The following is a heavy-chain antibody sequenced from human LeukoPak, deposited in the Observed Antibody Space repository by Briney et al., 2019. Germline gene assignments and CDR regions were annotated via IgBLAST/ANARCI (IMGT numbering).Heavy chain of an antibody. J-gene: IGHJ4*02. Sequence: GESLKISCKGSGYRFTSYWIGWVRQMPGKGLEWMAIIYPDDSNSRYSPSFQGQVTISADKSISTAYLQWSSLKASDTAMYYCARGYCSTTSCYYFDLWGQGTLVTVSS. CDR3: ARGYCSTTSCYYFDL. CDR1: GYRFTSYW. D-gene: IGHD2-2*01. CDR2: IYPDDSNS. V-gene: IGHV5-51*01.